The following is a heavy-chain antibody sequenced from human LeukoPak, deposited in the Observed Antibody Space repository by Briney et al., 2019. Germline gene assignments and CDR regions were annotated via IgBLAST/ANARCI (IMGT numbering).Heavy chain of an antibody. J-gene: IGHJ4*02. V-gene: IGHV3-49*04. CDR1: GFTFGDYA. D-gene: IGHD6-13*01. Sequence: QTGGSLRLSCTASGFTFGDYAMSWVRQAPGKGLEWVGFIRSKAYGGTTEYAASVKGRFTISRDDSKSIAYLQMNSLKTEDTAVYYCNSQIAAAVHPFDYWGQGTLVTVSS. CDR2: IRSKAYGGTT. CDR3: NSQIAAAVHPFDY.